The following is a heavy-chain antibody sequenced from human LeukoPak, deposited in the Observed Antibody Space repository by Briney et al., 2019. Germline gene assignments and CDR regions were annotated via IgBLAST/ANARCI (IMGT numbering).Heavy chain of an antibody. J-gene: IGHJ5*02. CDR1: GFTFDDYS. CDR3: AKDALGYCSSTSCLYNWFDP. Sequence: PGRSLRLSCAASGFTFDDYSMHWVRQAPWKGLEWVSGISWNSGSIGYADSVKGRFTISRDNAKNSLYLQMNSLRAEDTALYYCAKDALGYCSSTSCLYNWFDPWGQGTLVTVSS. V-gene: IGHV3-9*01. CDR2: ISWNSGSI. D-gene: IGHD2-2*01.